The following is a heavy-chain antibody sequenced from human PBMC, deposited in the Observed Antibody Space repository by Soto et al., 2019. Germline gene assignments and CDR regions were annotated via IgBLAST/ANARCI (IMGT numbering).Heavy chain of an antibody. V-gene: IGHV3-30*03. CDR3: ARDAYPGIAPY. J-gene: IGHJ4*02. CDR1: GFSFSSYG. Sequence: GGSLRLSCAASGFSFSSYGMHWVRQAPGKGLEWVAVISYDGSNKYYADSVKGRFTISRDNSKNTLYLQMNSLRAEDTAVYYYARDAYPGIAPYSGQGTLVTVSS. CDR2: ISYDGSNK. D-gene: IGHD6-13*01.